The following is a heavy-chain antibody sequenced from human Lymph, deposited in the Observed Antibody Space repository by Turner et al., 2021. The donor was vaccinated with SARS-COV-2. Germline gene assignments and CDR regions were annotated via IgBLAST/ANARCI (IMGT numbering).Heavy chain of an antibody. J-gene: IGHJ2*01. V-gene: IGHV4-34*01. CDR1: GGSFSGYY. CDR2: INHSGST. Sequence: QVQLQQWGAGLLKPSETLSLTCAVYGGSFSGYYWSWIRQPPGKGLEWIGEINHSGSTNYNPSLKSRVTISVDTSKKQVSLKLGSVAAADTAVYYCARVWVRWWYFDLWGRGTLVTVSS. D-gene: IGHD7-27*01. CDR3: ARVWVRWWYFDL.